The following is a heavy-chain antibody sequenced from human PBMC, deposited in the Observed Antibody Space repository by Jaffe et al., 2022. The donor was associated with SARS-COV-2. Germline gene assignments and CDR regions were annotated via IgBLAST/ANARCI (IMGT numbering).Heavy chain of an antibody. CDR3: ARWGLVAAMDY. Sequence: EVQLVESGGGLVQPGGSLRLSCEAHGFTFNSYWMGWVRQALGKGLEWVANIRQDGSEITYVDSAKGRFTISRDNAKNSLYLQMNSLRADDTAVYYCARWGLVAAMDYWGQGTLVTVSS. D-gene: IGHD1-26*01. V-gene: IGHV3-7*03. CDR2: IRQDGSEI. CDR1: GFTFNSYW. J-gene: IGHJ4*02.